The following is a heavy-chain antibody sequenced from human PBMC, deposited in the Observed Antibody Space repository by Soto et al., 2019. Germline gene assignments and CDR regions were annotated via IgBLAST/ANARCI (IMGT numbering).Heavy chain of an antibody. CDR2: ISGSGGNT. CDR3: ARDPSYDFWSEFDY. CDR1: GFSSISYA. V-gene: IGHV3-23*01. Sequence: PGGSLRLSCAVSGFSSISYAMAWVRQAPGKGLEWVSAISGSGGNTYYADSAKGRFTISRDNSKNTLYLQMNSLRAEDTAVYYCARDPSYDFWSEFDYWGQGTLVTVSS. D-gene: IGHD3-3*01. J-gene: IGHJ4*02.